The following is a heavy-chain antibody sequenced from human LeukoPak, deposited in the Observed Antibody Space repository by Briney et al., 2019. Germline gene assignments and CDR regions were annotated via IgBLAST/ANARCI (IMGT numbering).Heavy chain of an antibody. CDR3: ASSLKTDYYYMDV. CDR1: GYSFTSYW. V-gene: IGHV5-51*01. Sequence: GESLKISCKGSGYSFTSYWIGWVRQMPGKGLEWMGIIYPGDSDTRYSPSFQGQVTISADKSISTAYLQWSSLKASDTAMYYCASSLKTDYYYMDVWGKGTTVTASS. D-gene: IGHD1-1*01. CDR2: IYPGDSDT. J-gene: IGHJ6*03.